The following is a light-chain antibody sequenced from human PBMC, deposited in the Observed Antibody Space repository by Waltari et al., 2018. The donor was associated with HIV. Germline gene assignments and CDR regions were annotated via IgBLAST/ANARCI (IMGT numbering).Light chain of an antibody. CDR2: DVS. Sequence: QSALTPPASVSGSPGQSTTISCIGTTSDVGGNNYVSWYQHHPGKAPKHMMYDVSNRPSGVSNRFSGSKSGNTASLTISGLQAEDEADYYCSSYTSSSTLWVFGGGTKLTVL. CDR3: SSYTSSSTLWV. J-gene: IGLJ2*01. CDR1: TSDVGGNNY. V-gene: IGLV2-14*03.